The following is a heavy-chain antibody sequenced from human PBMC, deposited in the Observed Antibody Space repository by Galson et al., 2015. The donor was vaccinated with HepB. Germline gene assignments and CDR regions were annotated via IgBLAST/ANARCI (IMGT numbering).Heavy chain of an antibody. Sequence: SLRLSCAASGFTFGDYSMSWFRQAPGKGLEWVGFIRSKAYGGTTEYAASVKGRFSISRDDSKSIAYLQMNSLKTEDTGVYYCSRFPDSSGYYYYYYYMDLWGKGTTVTVSS. CDR1: GFTFGDYS. J-gene: IGHJ6*03. D-gene: IGHD3-22*01. V-gene: IGHV3-49*03. CDR2: IRSKAYGGTT. CDR3: SRFPDSSGYYYYYYYMDL.